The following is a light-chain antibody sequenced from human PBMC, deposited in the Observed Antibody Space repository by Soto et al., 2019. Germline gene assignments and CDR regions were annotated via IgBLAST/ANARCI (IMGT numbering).Light chain of an antibody. CDR2: EGS. CDR1: RSDVGSYNL. CDR3: CSYAGTYTYV. J-gene: IGLJ1*01. Sequence: QSALTQPASVSGSPGQSITVSCTGTRSDVGSYNLVSWFQQHPGKAPKLIIYEGSKRPSGVSNRFSGSKSDNTASLTISGLQAEDEADYYCCSYAGTYTYVFGTGTKLTVL. V-gene: IGLV2-23*01.